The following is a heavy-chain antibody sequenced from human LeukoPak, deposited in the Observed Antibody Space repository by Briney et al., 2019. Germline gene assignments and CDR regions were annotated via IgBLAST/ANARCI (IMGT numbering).Heavy chain of an antibody. CDR1: GGSFSGYY. CDR2: INHSGST. J-gene: IGHJ2*01. CDR3: ERLYPRYCSSTSCYNRYWYFDL. Sequence: SETLSLTCAVYGGSFSGYYWSWIRQPPGKGLEWIGEINHSGSTNYNPSLKSRVTISVDTSKNQFSLKLSSVTAADTAVYYCERLYPRYCSSTSCYNRYWYFDLWGRGTLVTVSS. D-gene: IGHD2-2*02. V-gene: IGHV4-34*01.